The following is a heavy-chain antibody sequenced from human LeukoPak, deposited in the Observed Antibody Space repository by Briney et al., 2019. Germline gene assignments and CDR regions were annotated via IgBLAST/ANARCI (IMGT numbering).Heavy chain of an antibody. D-gene: IGHD1-26*01. J-gene: IGHJ5*02. CDR2: IYTSGGT. Sequence: SETLSLTCTVSGGSISSYYWSWIRQPAGKGLEWIGRIYTSGGTNYNPSLKSRVTMSVDTSKNQFSLKLSSVTAADTAVYFCARDQTKLGANDNWFAPWGQGTLVTVSS. V-gene: IGHV4-4*07. CDR1: GGSISSYY. CDR3: ARDQTKLGANDNWFAP.